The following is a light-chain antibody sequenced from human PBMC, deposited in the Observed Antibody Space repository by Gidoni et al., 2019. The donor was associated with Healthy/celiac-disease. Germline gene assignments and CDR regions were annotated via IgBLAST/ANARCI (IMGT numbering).Light chain of an antibody. CDR2: KDS. CDR3: QSADSSGTYEV. Sequence: SYELPQPPSVSVSPGQTARITCSGDALPKQYAYWYQQKPGQAPVLVIYKDSERPSGIPARFSGSSSGTTVTLTISGVQAEDEADYYCQSADSSGTYEVFGGGTKLTVL. CDR1: ALPKQY. J-gene: IGLJ3*02. V-gene: IGLV3-25*03.